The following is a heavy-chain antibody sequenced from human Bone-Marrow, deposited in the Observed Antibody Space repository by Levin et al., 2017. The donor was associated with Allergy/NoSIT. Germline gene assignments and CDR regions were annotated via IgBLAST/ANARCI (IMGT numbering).Heavy chain of an antibody. D-gene: IGHD5-24*01. Sequence: LRLSCTVSGGSICSGGFHWTWIRQHPGRGLEWLGYISHTGSTYHNSSLKSRLSMSLDRSKNQFSLKLNSVVAADTAVYYCAREDGYVFDCWGQGTLVTVSS. CDR2: ISHTGST. V-gene: IGHV4-31*03. CDR1: GGSICSGGFH. J-gene: IGHJ4*02. CDR3: AREDGYVFDC.